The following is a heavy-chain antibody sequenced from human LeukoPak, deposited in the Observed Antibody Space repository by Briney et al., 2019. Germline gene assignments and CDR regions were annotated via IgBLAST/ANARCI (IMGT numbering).Heavy chain of an antibody. CDR2: VNHSGST. Sequence: SETLSLTCTVYGGSFSGYYWSWIRQPPGKGLEWIGEVNHSGSTNYNPSLKSRVTISVDTSKNQFSLKLSSVTAADTAVYYCASRKLGNDYWGQGTLVTVSS. CDR1: GGSFSGYY. V-gene: IGHV4-34*01. J-gene: IGHJ4*02. CDR3: ASRKLGNDY. D-gene: IGHD7-27*01.